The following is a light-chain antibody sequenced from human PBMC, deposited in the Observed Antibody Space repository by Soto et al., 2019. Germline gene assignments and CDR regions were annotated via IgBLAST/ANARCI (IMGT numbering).Light chain of an antibody. J-gene: IGKJ4*01. V-gene: IGKV1-9*01. Sequence: DIPMTQSPSSLSASVGDRVTVTCRASQDISSFLAWYHQTPGKAPNLLIYAASTLQSGVPSRFSGSGSGTEFTLTISSLQPEDFATYYCQQLYSYPLTFGGGTKVDIK. CDR3: QQLYSYPLT. CDR1: QDISSF. CDR2: AAS.